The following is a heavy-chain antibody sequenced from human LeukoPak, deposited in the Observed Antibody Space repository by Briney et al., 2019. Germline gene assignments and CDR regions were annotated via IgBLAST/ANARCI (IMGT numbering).Heavy chain of an antibody. V-gene: IGHV1-2*02. CDR3: ARDWVAAAGMGDY. D-gene: IGHD6-13*01. CDR2: INPNSGGT. J-gene: IGHJ4*02. Sequence: ASVKVSSKASGYTFTAYYMHWVRQAPGQRLEWMGWINPNSGGTNYAQKFQGRVTMTRDTSISTAYMELSRLRSDDTAVYYCARDWVAAAGMGDYWGQGTLVTVSS. CDR1: GYTFTAYY.